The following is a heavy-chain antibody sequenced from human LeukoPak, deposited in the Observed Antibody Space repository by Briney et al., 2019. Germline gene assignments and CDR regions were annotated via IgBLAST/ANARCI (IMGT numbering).Heavy chain of an antibody. Sequence: GGSLRLSCAASGFTFSSYAMSWVRQAPGKGLEWVSGISGSGDNTYYADSVKGRFTISGDNSKSTLYVQVNSLGTEDTAAYYCAKGSYYDSSGSFYFDYWGQGTLVTVSS. V-gene: IGHV3-23*01. J-gene: IGHJ4*02. CDR3: AKGSYYDSSGSFYFDY. CDR1: GFTFSSYA. CDR2: ISGSGDNT. D-gene: IGHD3-22*01.